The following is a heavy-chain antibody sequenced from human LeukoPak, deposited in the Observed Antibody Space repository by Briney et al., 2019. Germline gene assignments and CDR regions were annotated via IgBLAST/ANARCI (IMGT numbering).Heavy chain of an antibody. CDR3: ARQRSAGFPTHFDY. Sequence: GGSLRLSCAASGFIISSNYMTWVRQAPGKGLEWVSVIYTGGSTYYADSVKDRFIISRDNSKNTLYLQMNSLRAEDTALYYCARQRSAGFPTHFDYWGQGTLVTVSS. J-gene: IGHJ4*02. D-gene: IGHD3-3*01. CDR1: GFIISSNY. CDR2: IYTGGST. V-gene: IGHV3-66*04.